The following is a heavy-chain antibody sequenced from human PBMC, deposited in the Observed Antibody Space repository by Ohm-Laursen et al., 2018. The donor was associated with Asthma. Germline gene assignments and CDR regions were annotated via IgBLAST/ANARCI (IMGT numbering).Heavy chain of an antibody. D-gene: IGHD2-15*01. Sequence: SLRLSCTASGFTFSSYGMHWVRQAPGKGLEWVAVIWYDGSNKYYADSVKGRFTISRDNSKNTLYLQMNSLRAEDTAVYYCAKDRGGYCSGGSCYPKHYGMDVWGQGTTVTVSS. CDR3: AKDRGGYCSGGSCYPKHYGMDV. CDR2: IWYDGSNK. J-gene: IGHJ6*02. CDR1: GFTFSSYG. V-gene: IGHV3-33*06.